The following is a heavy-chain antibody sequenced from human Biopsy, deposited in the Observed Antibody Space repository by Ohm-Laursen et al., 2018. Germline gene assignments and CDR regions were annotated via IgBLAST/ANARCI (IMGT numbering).Heavy chain of an antibody. CDR2: IIPIFGTA. CDR3: AADINVWNVNY. V-gene: IGHV1-69*13. Sequence: SVTASCQAYGGTFTDYAISWVRQAPGHGLEWMGGIIPIFGTANYAQKFQGRVTITADESTSTAYMELSSLRSDDTAVYYCAADINVWNVNYWGQGTQVIVSS. CDR1: GGTFTDYA. J-gene: IGHJ4*02. D-gene: IGHD1-1*01.